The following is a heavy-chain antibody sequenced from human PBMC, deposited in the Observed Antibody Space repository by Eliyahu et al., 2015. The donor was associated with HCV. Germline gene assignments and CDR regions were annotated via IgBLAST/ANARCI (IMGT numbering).Heavy chain of an antibody. Sequence: QVQLQQWGAGLLKPSETLSLTCAVYGGSFSGYYWSWIRQPPGKGLEWIWEINHSGSTNYNPSLKSRVTISVDTSKNQFSLKLSSVTAADTAVYYCARGLRVVVMDWGQGTLVTVSS. CDR3: ARGLRVVVMD. CDR1: GGSFSGYY. J-gene: IGHJ4*02. CDR2: INHSGST. V-gene: IGHV4-34*01. D-gene: IGHD3-22*01.